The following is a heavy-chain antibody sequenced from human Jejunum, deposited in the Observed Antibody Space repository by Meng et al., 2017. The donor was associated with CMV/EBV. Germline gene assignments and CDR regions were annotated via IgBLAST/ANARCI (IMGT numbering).Heavy chain of an antibody. CDR3: VRDNAWAFDY. Sequence: EVQLVESGGGLVKPGGSLRLSCAASGFNFSSYNMNWARQAPGKGLEWISYFSIDSSNIAYADSVKGRFTISRDNAKNSLYLQMNSLRAEDTAVYYCVRDNAWAFDYWGQGTLVTVSS. CDR2: FSIDSSNI. D-gene: IGHD2-2*01. V-gene: IGHV3-21*03. J-gene: IGHJ4*02. CDR1: GFNFSSYN.